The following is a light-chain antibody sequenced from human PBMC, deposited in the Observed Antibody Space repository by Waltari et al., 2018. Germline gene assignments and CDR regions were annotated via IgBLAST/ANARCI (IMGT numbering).Light chain of an antibody. CDR1: SSDVGGYNY. CDR2: DVS. CDR3: SSYTSGSPLLV. Sequence: QSVLTQPASVSGSPGQSITISCTGTSSDVGGYNYVSWCQQHPGKAPKLLIYDVSNRPAGVSNRFSGSNSGNTASLTISGLRAEDEADYYCSSYTSGSPLLVFGGGTKLTVL. J-gene: IGLJ3*02. V-gene: IGLV2-14*03.